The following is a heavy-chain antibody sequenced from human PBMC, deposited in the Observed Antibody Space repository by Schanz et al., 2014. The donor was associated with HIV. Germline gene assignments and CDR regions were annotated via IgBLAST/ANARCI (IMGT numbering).Heavy chain of an antibody. D-gene: IGHD5-18*01. CDR3: AREYSTWDRHFDY. J-gene: IGHJ4*02. CDR2: IIPIFGTA. V-gene: IGHV1-69*01. CDR1: GGTFNNYA. Sequence: QVQLVQSGAAVRKPGSSVTVSCKTSGGTFNNYALNWVRQAPGQGLEWMGGIIPIFGTASYAQKFQGRVTITADESTSKAYLELRSLTSDDTAVYYCAREYSTWDRHFDYWGQGTLVTVSS.